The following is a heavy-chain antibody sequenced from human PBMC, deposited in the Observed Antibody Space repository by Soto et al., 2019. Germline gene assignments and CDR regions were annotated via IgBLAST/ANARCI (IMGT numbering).Heavy chain of an antibody. J-gene: IGHJ6*02. V-gene: IGHV4-39*01. Sequence: SETLCLTCTVSGCSISSNSYYWGWIRQPPGKGLEWVGGIYYSGSTYYNPSLKSRVTISVDTSKNQFSLKLSSVTAADTAVYYCARQGGSSSWYRPAYYYYYYGMDVWGQGTTVTVSS. CDR3: ARQGGSSSWYRPAYYYYYYGMDV. CDR1: GCSISSNSYY. D-gene: IGHD6-13*01. CDR2: IYYSGST.